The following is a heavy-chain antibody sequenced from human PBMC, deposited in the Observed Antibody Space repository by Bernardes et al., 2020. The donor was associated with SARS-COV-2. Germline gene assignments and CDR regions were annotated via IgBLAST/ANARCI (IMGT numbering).Heavy chain of an antibody. J-gene: IGHJ4*02. Sequence: SETLFLTCTVSGGSMSSYYWSWIRQPPGKELEWIAYIYYSGSTDYNPSLKSRVTISIDTSKNQFSLKLSSVTAADTAMYYCARLRADSLGGGFDSWGQGTLGTVSS. CDR1: GGSMSSYY. V-gene: IGHV4-59*08. CDR2: IYYSGST. CDR3: ARLRADSLGGGFDS. D-gene: IGHD1-26*01.